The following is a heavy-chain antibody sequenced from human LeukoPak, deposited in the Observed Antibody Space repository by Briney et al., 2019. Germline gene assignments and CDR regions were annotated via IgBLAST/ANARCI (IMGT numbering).Heavy chain of an antibody. CDR3: ARALFDY. CDR2: ISYDGSNK. J-gene: IGHJ4*02. Sequence: GGSLRLSCAASGFTYHNYAMHWVRQAPGKGLEWVAVISYDGSNKYYADSVKGRFTISRDNSKNTLYLQMNSLRVEDTAVYYCARALFDYWGQGTLVTVSS. CDR1: GFTYHNYA. V-gene: IGHV3-30*04.